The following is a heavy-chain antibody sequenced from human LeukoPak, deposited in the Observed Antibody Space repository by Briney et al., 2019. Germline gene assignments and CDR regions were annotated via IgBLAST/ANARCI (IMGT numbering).Heavy chain of an antibody. CDR1: GFTFSSYS. V-gene: IGHV3-21*01. CDR2: ISSSSSYI. CDR3: ASELRYFDWLSTPYFDY. Sequence: PGGSLRLSCAASGFTFSSYSMNWVRQAPGKGLEWVSSISSSSSYIYYADSVKGRFTISRDNAKNSLYLQVNSLRAEDTAVYYCASELRYFDWLSTPYFDYWGQGTLVTVSS. J-gene: IGHJ4*02. D-gene: IGHD3-9*01.